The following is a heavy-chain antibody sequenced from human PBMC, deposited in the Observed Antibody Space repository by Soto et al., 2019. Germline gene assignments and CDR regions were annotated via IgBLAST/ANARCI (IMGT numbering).Heavy chain of an antibody. D-gene: IGHD1-7*01. CDR3: AGYNWNYYFDP. V-gene: IGHV4-61*01. CDR1: GGSVRDGSYY. Sequence: SETLSLTCTVSGGSVRDGSYYWAWLRQPPGKGLEWIGHIYHSGSTIYNPSLKSRVTISTDTSKSQFSLNLNSMTAADTAVYYCAGYNWNYYFDPWGQGTLVTVSS. CDR2: IYHSGST. J-gene: IGHJ5*02.